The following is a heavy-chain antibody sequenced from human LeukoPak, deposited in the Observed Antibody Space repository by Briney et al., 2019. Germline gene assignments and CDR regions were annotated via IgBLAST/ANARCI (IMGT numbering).Heavy chain of an antibody. J-gene: IGHJ6*03. CDR1: GFTFSSYA. V-gene: IGHV3-23*01. CDR3: AKAPRDYDFWSGYDYYYYMDV. D-gene: IGHD3-3*01. Sequence: GGSLRLSCAASGFTFSSYAMSWVRRAPGKGLEWVSAISGSGGSTYYADSVKGRFTISRDNSKNPLYLQMNSLRAEDTAVYYCAKAPRDYDFWSGYDYYYYMDVWGKGTTVTVSS. CDR2: ISGSGGST.